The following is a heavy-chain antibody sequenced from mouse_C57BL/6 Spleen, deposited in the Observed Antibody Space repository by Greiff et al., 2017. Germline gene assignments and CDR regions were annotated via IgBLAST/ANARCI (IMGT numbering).Heavy chain of an antibody. CDR3: ARTFITTFYFDY. Sequence: DVHLVESGPELVKPGASVKISCKASGYSFTGYYMHWVKQSSEKSLEWIGEINPSTGGTSYNQKFKGKATLTVDKSSSTAYMQLKSLTSEDSAVYYCARTFITTFYFDYWGQGTTLTVSS. CDR2: INPSTGGT. D-gene: IGHD1-1*01. CDR1: GYSFTGYY. V-gene: IGHV1-43*01. J-gene: IGHJ2*01.